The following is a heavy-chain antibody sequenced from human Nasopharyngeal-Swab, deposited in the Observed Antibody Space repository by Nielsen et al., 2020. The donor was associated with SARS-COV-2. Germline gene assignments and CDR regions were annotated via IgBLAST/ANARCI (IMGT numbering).Heavy chain of an antibody. CDR3: GRTTTTTPFDS. D-gene: IGHD1-1*01. CDR2: VVYSGPT. J-gene: IGHJ4*02. Sequence: SETLSLTCTVSGGSVSSDIYSWGWILHPPVKGLEWIGYVVYSGPTNYNPSLKSRVTISVDTSKDQFSLKLNSVTAADTAMYFCGRTTTTTPFDSWGQGTLVAVSS. CDR1: GGSVSSDIYS. V-gene: IGHV4-61*01.